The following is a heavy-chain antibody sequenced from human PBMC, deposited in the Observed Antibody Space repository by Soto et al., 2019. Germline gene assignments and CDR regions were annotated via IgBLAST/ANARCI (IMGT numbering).Heavy chain of an antibody. V-gene: IGHV4-34*01. Sequence: SETLSLTCAVYGGSFSGYYWSWIRQPPGKGLEWIGEINHSGSTNYNPSLKSRVTISVDTSKNQFSLKLSSVTAADTAVYYCARSKVNYCSSTSCYGYYYYYYMDVWGKGTTVTVSS. CDR2: INHSGST. J-gene: IGHJ6*03. D-gene: IGHD2-2*01. CDR1: GGSFSGYY. CDR3: ARSKVNYCSSTSCYGYYYYYYMDV.